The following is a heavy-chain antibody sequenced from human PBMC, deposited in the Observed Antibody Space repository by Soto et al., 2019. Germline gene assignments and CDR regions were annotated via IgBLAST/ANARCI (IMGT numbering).Heavy chain of an antibody. CDR2: IYYSGST. Sequence: PSETLSLTCTVSGGSISSYYWSWIRQPPGKGLEWIGYIYYSGSTNYNPSLKSRVTISVDTSKNQFSLKLRSVTAADTAVYYCAKDQPQYYYGSGSYYPYWGQGTLVTVSS. J-gene: IGHJ4*02. CDR3: AKDQPQYYYGSGSYYPY. D-gene: IGHD3-10*01. CDR1: GGSISSYY. V-gene: IGHV4-59*01.